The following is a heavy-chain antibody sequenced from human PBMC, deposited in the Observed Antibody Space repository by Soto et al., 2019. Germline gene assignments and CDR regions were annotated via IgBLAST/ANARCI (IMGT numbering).Heavy chain of an antibody. J-gene: IGHJ4*02. CDR1: GGSISSGDYY. CDR3: ARAVRGSYYDS. Sequence: QVQLQESGLGLVKPSQTLSLTCTVSGGSISSGDYYWSWIRQPPGKGLEWIGYIFYSGSTYYNPSLKSRLSISVDTSKNQFSLKLSSVTAADTAVYYCARAVRGSYYDSWGQGTLVTVSS. CDR2: IFYSGST. D-gene: IGHD1-26*01. V-gene: IGHV4-30-4*01.